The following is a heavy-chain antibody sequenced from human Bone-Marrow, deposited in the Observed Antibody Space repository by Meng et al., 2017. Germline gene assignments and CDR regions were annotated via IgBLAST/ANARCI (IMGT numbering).Heavy chain of an antibody. Sequence: GESLKISCAASGFTFSSYWMSWVRQAPGKGLEWVANIKQDGSEKYYVDSVKGRFTISRDNAKNSLYLQMNSLRAEDTAVYYCARDPLTLLSGWYFDLWGRGTLVTVSS. CDR1: GFTFSSYW. D-gene: IGHD3-16*02. V-gene: IGHV3-7*03. J-gene: IGHJ2*01. CDR2: IKQDGSEK. CDR3: ARDPLTLLSGWYFDL.